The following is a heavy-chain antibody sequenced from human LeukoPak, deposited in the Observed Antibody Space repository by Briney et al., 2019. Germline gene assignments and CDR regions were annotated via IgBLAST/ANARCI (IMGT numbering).Heavy chain of an antibody. V-gene: IGHV3-11*04. CDR1: GFTFSDNY. CDR2: ISNGGTTT. D-gene: IGHD5-18*01. CDR3: PSEPRLLDH. J-gene: IGHJ4*02. Sequence: GGSLRLSCAASGFTFSDNYMSWIRQAPGKGLEWVSYISNGGTTTKYADSVEGRFTISRDNAKNFLYLQMNSLRAEDTAVYFCPSEPRLLDHWGQGTLVTVSS.